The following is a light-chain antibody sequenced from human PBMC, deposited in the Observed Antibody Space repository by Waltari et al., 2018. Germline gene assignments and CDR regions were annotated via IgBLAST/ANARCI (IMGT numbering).Light chain of an antibody. J-gene: IGKJ1*01. CDR2: AAS. CDR3: QHHVRLPAT. CDR1: QSVNTY. V-gene: IGKV3-20*01. Sequence: EIVLTQSPGTLSLSPGERATLSCRASQSVNTYLAWYQQKPGQAPRLLIYAASTRAAGIPDRFSGSGSGTDFSLTISRLEAEDLAVYYCQHHVRLPATFGQGTKVEIK.